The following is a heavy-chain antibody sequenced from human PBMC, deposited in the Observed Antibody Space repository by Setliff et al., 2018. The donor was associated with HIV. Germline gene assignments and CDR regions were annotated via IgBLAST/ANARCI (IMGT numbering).Heavy chain of an antibody. CDR3: ARLGATGTGMDV. D-gene: IGHD1-26*01. CDR2: IYPGDSQT. CDR1: GYSFTNKW. J-gene: IGHJ6*02. Sequence: PGESLKISCVASGYSFTNKWIGWVRQTPGKGLEWMGIIYPGDSQTKYSPSFQGQVTISADKSISTAYLQWSSLKASDTAMYYCARLGATGTGMDVWGQGTTVTVSS. V-gene: IGHV5-51*01.